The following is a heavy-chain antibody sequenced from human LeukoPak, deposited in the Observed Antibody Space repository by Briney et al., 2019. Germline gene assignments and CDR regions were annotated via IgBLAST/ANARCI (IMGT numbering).Heavy chain of an antibody. CDR2: IGAAGSHT. D-gene: IGHD6-19*01. CDR1: GFTFSAYS. CDR3: VRVGSGATRADTLDL. J-gene: IGHJ3*01. Sequence: PGGSLRLSCAASGFTFSAYSMNWVRQAPGEGLEWVSSIGAAGSHTYYADSMKGRFTISRDNAKSSLFLQMNSLRAEDTGIYYCVRVGSGATRADTLDLWGQGTMVTVSS. V-gene: IGHV3-21*01.